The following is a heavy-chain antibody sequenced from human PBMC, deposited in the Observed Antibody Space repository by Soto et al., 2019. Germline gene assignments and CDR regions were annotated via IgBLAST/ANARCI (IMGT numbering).Heavy chain of an antibody. Sequence: PGGSLRLSCAASGFTFSNCSMNLVRQAPGKGLEWISYISSGSSTIFYADSVKGRFTISRDNAKSSLYLQMNSLKDEDTAVYYCAGNSYYFYGMDVWGPGTTVTVSS. V-gene: IGHV3-48*02. J-gene: IGHJ6*02. CDR3: AGNSYYFYGMDV. CDR1: GFTFSNCS. D-gene: IGHD4-4*01. CDR2: ISSGSSTI.